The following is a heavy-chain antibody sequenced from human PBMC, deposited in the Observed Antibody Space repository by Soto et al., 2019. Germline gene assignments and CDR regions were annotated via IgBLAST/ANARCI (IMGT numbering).Heavy chain of an antibody. CDR1: ACSYSSYP. Sequence: LSSGSSACSYSSYPMHWVRPAQGKGLEGVAVISYDGSNKYYADSVKGRFIISRDNSKNTLYLQMNSLRAEDTAVYYCARDSGSYRYYYYYGLDVWGQGTTVNV. CDR3: ARDSGSYRYYYYYGLDV. CDR2: ISYDGSNK. V-gene: IGHV3-30-3*01. D-gene: IGHD1-26*01. J-gene: IGHJ6*02.